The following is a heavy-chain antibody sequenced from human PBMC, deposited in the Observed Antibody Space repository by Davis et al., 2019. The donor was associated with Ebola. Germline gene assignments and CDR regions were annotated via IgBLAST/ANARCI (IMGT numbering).Heavy chain of an antibody. CDR2: IYPGDSDT. CDR3: SSQPLGGSYFDY. Sequence: GESLKISCQGSGNSFSSLWIGWVRQMPGKGLDWMGIIYPGDSDTRYSPSFQGQVTRSADKSVSTAYLQCGSLKASDTAMYYCSSQPLGGSYFDYWGQGTLVTVSS. D-gene: IGHD1-26*01. J-gene: IGHJ4*02. CDR1: GNSFSSLW. V-gene: IGHV5-51*01.